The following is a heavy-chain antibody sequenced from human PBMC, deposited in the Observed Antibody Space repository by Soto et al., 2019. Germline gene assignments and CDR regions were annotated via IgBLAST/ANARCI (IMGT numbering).Heavy chain of an antibody. V-gene: IGHV4-34*01. Sequence: SETLSLTCAVYAGSFRGYCWSWIRQPPGKGLEWIGEINHSGTTNYNPSLKSRVTISVDTSKNQFSLMLSSVTAADTAAYYCARDSVVVGSTWTYYYLDVWGTGTTVTVS. CDR1: AGSFRGYC. J-gene: IGHJ6*03. D-gene: IGHD2-21*01. CDR2: INHSGTT. CDR3: ARDSVVVGSTWTYYYLDV.